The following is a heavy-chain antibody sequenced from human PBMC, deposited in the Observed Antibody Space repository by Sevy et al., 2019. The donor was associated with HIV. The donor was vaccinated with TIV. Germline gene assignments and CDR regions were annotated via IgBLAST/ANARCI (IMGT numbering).Heavy chain of an antibody. CDR2: INTKSGGT. Sequence: ASVKVSCKASGYTFTDYNIHWVRQAPGHGLQWMGRINTKSGGTRYAYNFQGRVTMTRDTSISTAYMEMRSQQAYDTDMYFCARPGETIVQVAGYFSYGMDVWGQGTTVTVSS. CDR3: ARPGETIVQVAGYFSYGMDV. D-gene: IGHD3-9*01. V-gene: IGHV1-2*05. CDR1: GYTFTDYN. J-gene: IGHJ6*02.